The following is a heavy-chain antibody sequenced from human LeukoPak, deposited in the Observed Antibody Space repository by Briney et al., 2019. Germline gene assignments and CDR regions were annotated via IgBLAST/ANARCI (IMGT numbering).Heavy chain of an antibody. D-gene: IGHD3-22*01. CDR3: ARHIKFPTNPYYDSSGYYKGYYYYYYYMDV. J-gene: IGHJ6*03. CDR1: GYSFTSYW. CDR2: IYPGDSDT. V-gene: IGHV5-51*01. Sequence: GESLKISCKGSGYSFTSYWIGWVRQMPGKGLEWMGIIYPGDSDTRYSPSFQGQVTISADKSISTAYLQWSSLKASDTAMYYCARHIKFPTNPYYDSSGYYKGYYYYYYYMDVWGKGTTVTVSS.